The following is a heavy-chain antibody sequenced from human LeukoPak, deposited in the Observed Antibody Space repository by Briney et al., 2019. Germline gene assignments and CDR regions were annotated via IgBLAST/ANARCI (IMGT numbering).Heavy chain of an antibody. D-gene: IGHD6-13*01. J-gene: IGHJ4*02. CDR3: ARDLWGYSSSWSNFDY. Sequence: WIRQAPGKGLEWVAVIWYDGSNKYYADSVKGRFTISRDNSKNTLYLQMNSLRAEDTAVYYCARDLWGYSSSWSNFDYWGQGTLVTVSS. V-gene: IGHV3-33*01. CDR2: IWYDGSNK.